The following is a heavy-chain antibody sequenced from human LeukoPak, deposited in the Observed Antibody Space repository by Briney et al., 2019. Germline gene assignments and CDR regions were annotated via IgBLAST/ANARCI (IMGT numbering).Heavy chain of an antibody. CDR1: GFTFSDYY. J-gene: IGHJ6*02. CDR3: ARGLYDFWSGYPYYYYYGMDV. CDR2: ISSSGSTI. D-gene: IGHD3-3*01. Sequence: PGGSLRLSCAASGFTFSDYYMSWIRQAPGKGLEWVSYISSSGSTIYYADSVKGRFTISRDNAKNSLYLQMNSLRAEDTAVYYCARGLYDFWSGYPYYYYYGMDVWGQGTTVTVSS. V-gene: IGHV3-11*01.